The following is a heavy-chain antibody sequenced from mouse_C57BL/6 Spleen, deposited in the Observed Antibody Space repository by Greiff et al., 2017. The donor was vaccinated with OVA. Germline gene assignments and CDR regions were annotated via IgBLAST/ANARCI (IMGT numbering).Heavy chain of an antibody. CDR3: ARFSLRRYFDD. CDR2: IDPSDSET. Sequence: QVQLKQPGAELVRPGSSVKLSCKASGYTFTSYWMHWVKQRPIQGLEWIGNIDPSDSETHYNQQFKDKATLTVDKSSSTAYMQLSSLTSEDSAVYYCARFSLRRYFDDWGQGTTLTVSS. V-gene: IGHV1-52*01. J-gene: IGHJ2*01. D-gene: IGHD1-2*01. CDR1: GYTFTSYW.